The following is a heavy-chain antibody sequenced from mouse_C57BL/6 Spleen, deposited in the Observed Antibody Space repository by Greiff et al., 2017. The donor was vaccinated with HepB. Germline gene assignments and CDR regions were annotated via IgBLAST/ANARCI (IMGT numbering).Heavy chain of an antibody. D-gene: IGHD4-1*01. V-gene: IGHV1-19*01. CDR2: INPYNGGT. J-gene: IGHJ1*03. Sequence: VQLKQSGPVLVKPGASVKMSCKASGYTFTDYYMNWVKQSHGKSLEWIGVINPYNGGTSYNQKFKGKATLTVDKSSSTAYMELNSLTSEDSAVYYCARSGWDGYFDVWGTGTTVTVSS. CDR1: GYTFTDYY. CDR3: ARSGWDGYFDV.